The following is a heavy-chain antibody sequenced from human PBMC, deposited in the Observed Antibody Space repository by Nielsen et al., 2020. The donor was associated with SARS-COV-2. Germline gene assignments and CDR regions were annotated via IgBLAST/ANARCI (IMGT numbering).Heavy chain of an antibody. V-gene: IGHV3-15*01. D-gene: IGHD3-16*01. J-gene: IGHJ4*02. Sequence: GGSLRLSCAASGFTFSNAWMNWVRQAPGKGLEWVGRIKSKTDGETTDHAAPVKGRFTISRDDSKSTLYLQLNSLETEDTAVYYCTTGYANSWHDGYWGQGTLVTVSS. CDR1: GFTFSNAW. CDR2: IKSKTDGETT. CDR3: TTGYANSWHDGY.